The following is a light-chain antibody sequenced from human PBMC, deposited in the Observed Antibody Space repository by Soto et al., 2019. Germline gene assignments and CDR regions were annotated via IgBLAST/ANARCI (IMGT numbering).Light chain of an antibody. Sequence: SYELTQPPSVSVAPGQTARITCGGNNIGSKSVHWYQQKPGQAPVLVVDDDSDRPSGIPERVSGSNSGNTATLTLSRVEDGDEDHYFCHVWDSSSAHVFGTGTKVTVL. J-gene: IGLJ1*01. CDR2: DDS. CDR1: NIGSKS. CDR3: HVWDSSSAHV. V-gene: IGLV3-21*02.